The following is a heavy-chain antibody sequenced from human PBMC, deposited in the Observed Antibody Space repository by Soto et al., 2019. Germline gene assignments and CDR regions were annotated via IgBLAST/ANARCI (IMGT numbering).Heavy chain of an antibody. Sequence: GGSLRLSCAASGFTFSSYGMHWVRQAPGKGLEWVAVISYDGSNKYYADSVKDRFTISRDNSKNTLYLQMNSLRAEDTAVYYCAKDLSSYYYYGMDVWGQGTTGTVSS. CDR3: AKDLSSYYYYGMDV. D-gene: IGHD6-6*01. V-gene: IGHV3-30*18. CDR2: ISYDGSNK. J-gene: IGHJ6*02. CDR1: GFTFSSYG.